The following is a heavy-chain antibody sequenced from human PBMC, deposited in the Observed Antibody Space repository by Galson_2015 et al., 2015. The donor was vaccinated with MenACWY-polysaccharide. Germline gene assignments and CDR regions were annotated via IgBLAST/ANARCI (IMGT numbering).Heavy chain of an antibody. J-gene: IGHJ5*02. CDR1: GFNFSYYT. V-gene: IGHV3-30-3*01. CDR3: ARDRGRLEPRCNYFDP. CDR2: ISYLGTPA. D-gene: IGHD4-11*01. Sequence: SLRLSCAASGFNFSYYTLHWLRQAPGTGLEWVAVISYLGTPAYYANSVKGRFPISRAHSIHTLYLQMNSLKTADTAIYYCARDRGRLEPRCNYFDPWGQGTLVTVSS.